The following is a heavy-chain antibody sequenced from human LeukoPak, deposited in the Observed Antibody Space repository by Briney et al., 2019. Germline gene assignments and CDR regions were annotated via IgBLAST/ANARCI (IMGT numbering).Heavy chain of an antibody. CDR1: GFTVSSNY. D-gene: IGHD6-19*01. CDR3: AKERNLEIAVAGTIFDY. V-gene: IGHV3-53*01. J-gene: IGHJ4*02. Sequence: PGGSLRLSCAASGFTVSSNYMNWVRQAPGKGLEWVSVIYSGGNTYYADSVKGRFTISRDNPKNTLYLQMNSLRAEDTAVYYCAKERNLEIAVAGTIFDYWGQGTLVTVSS. CDR2: IYSGGNT.